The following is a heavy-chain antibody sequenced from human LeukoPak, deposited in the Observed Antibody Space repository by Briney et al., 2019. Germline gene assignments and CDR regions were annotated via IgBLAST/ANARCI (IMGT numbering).Heavy chain of an antibody. J-gene: IGHJ5*02. V-gene: IGHV1-46*01. CDR2: INPTGDST. CDR1: DYTFTSYG. CDR3: ARDNSVGDNAWWFDP. D-gene: IGHD1-26*01. Sequence: GASVKVSCKASDYTFTSYGISWVRQAPGQGLEWMGLINPTGDSTAYAQNFQGRVTMTRDMSTSTDYMELSSLRSEDTAIYYCARDNSVGDNAWWFDPWGQGTLVTVSS.